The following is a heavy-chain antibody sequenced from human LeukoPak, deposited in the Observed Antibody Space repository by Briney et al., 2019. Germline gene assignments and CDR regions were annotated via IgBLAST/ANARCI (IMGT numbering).Heavy chain of an antibody. J-gene: IGHJ3*02. Sequence: GGSLRLSCAASGFTFSDYYMSWIRQAPGKGLEWVSYISSSGSTIYYADSVKGRFTISRDNAKNSLYLQMNSLRAEDTAVYYCARDDAGYCSGGSCAFSGNTHAFDIWGQGTMVTVSS. CDR2: ISSSGSTI. V-gene: IGHV3-11*01. CDR3: ARDDAGYCSGGSCAFSGNTHAFDI. D-gene: IGHD2-15*01. CDR1: GFTFSDYY.